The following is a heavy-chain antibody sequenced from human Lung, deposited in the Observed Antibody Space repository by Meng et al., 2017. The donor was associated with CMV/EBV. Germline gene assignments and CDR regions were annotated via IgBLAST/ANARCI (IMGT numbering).Heavy chain of an antibody. CDR2: IYHSGST. CDR1: GGSISSNGYY. CDR3: ARRRGGSGRDC. J-gene: IGHJ4*02. D-gene: IGHD3-10*01. V-gene: IGHV4-39*01. Sequence: QRQLQEPAPGLVKPSETLSLTCTVSGGSISSNGYYWDWVRQPPGKGLEWIGAIYHSGSTSYNPSLQSRVTMFVDTSKNQFSLMLTSVTATDTAVYYCARRRGGSGRDCWGQGTLVTVSS.